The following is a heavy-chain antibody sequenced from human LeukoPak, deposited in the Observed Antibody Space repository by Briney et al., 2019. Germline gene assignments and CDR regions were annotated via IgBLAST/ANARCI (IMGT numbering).Heavy chain of an antibody. J-gene: IGHJ4*02. V-gene: IGHV1-24*01. CDR1: GYTLTELS. CDR3: ATDLTAGYSSSWALDY. D-gene: IGHD6-13*01. CDR2: FDPEDGGT. Sequence: ASVKVSCKVSGYTLTELSMHWVRQAPGKGREWMGGFDPEDGGTIYAQKFQGRVTMTEDTSTDTAYMELSSLRSEDTAVYYCATDLTAGYSSSWALDYWGQGTLVTVSS.